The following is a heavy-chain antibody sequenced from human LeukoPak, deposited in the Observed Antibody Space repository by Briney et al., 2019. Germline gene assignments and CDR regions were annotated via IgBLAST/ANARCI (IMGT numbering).Heavy chain of an antibody. CDR2: ISSSSSYI. CDR1: GFTFSSYS. V-gene: IGHV3-21*04. CDR3: AKDGYSSSRYALLNYFDY. Sequence: GGSLRLSCAASGFTFSSYSMNWVRQAPGKGLEWVSSISSSSSYIYYADSVKGRFTISRDNAKNSLYLQMNSLRAEDTAIYYCAKDGYSSSRYALLNYFDYWGQGTLVTVSS. D-gene: IGHD6-13*01. J-gene: IGHJ4*02.